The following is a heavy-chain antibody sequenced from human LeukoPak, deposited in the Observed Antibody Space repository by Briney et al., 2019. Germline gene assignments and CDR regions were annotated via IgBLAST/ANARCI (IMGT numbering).Heavy chain of an antibody. CDR1: GFTSNTFW. D-gene: IGHD4-17*01. V-gene: IGHV3-15*01. Sequence: PGGSLRLSCAASGFTSNTFWMNWVRQAPGKGLEWVGRIKSKTDGGTTDYAAPVKGRFTISRDDSKNTLYLQMNSLKTEDTAVYYCTTDVGGTVTKEWGQGTLVTVSS. CDR3: TTDVGGTVTKE. CDR2: IKSKTDGGTT. J-gene: IGHJ4*02.